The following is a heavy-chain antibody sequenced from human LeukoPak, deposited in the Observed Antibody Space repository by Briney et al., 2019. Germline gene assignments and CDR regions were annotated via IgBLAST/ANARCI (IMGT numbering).Heavy chain of an antibody. CDR2: IYYSGST. CDR3: ARHGDIVVVPAANWFDP. CDR1: GGSISSSSYY. J-gene: IGHJ5*02. D-gene: IGHD2-2*01. Sequence: SETQSLTCTVSGGSISSSSYYWGWIRQPPGKGLEWIGSIYYSGSTYYNPSLKSRVTISVDTSKNQFSLKLSSVTAADTAVYYCARHGDIVVVPAANWFDPWGQGTLVTVSS. V-gene: IGHV4-39*01.